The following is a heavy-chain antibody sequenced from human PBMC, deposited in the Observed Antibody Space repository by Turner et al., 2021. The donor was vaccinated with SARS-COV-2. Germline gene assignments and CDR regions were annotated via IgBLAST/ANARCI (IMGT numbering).Heavy chain of an antibody. D-gene: IGHD2-15*01. Sequence: EVQLLESGGGLVQPGGYLRLSCAASGFTFSNFAMTWVRQAPGTRLEWVSAISYNSFSTYYADSVKGRFTISRDNSKNTLYLQMNSLRAEDTAVYYCAKGRWWFDPWGQGTLVTVSS. J-gene: IGHJ5*02. CDR3: AKGRWWFDP. V-gene: IGHV3-23*01. CDR1: GFTFSNFA. CDR2: ISYNSFST.